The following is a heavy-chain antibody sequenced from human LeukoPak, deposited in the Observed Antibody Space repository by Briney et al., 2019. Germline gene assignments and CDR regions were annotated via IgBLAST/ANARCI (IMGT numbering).Heavy chain of an antibody. D-gene: IGHD5-24*01. CDR3: AKTYGYNPFDY. Sequence: SETLSLTCTVPGDSISSSTYYCGWVRQPPGKGLEWIGNIYYSGSTYYNPSLKSRVTISVDTSKNQFSLKLSSVTAADTAVYYCAKTYGYNPFDYWGQGTLVTVSS. CDR1: GDSISSSTYY. CDR2: IYYSGST. V-gene: IGHV4-39*01. J-gene: IGHJ4*02.